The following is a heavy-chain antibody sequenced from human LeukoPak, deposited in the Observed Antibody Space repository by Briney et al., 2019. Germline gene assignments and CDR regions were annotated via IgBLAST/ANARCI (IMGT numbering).Heavy chain of an antibody. J-gene: IGHJ5*02. Sequence: PGGSLRLSCAASGYTFSDYYMSWIRQAPGKGLEWVSYISSSGSTIYYADSVKGRFTISRDNAKNSLYLQMNSPRAEDTAVYYCARGLGSPVPTWFDPWGQGTLVTVSS. D-gene: IGHD3-16*01. CDR2: ISSSGSTI. CDR1: GYTFSDYY. CDR3: ARGLGSPVPTWFDP. V-gene: IGHV3-11*04.